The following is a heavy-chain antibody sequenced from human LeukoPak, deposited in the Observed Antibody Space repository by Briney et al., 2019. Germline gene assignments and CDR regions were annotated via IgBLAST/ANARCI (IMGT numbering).Heavy chain of an antibody. D-gene: IGHD5-24*01. CDR2: IYYSGST. CDR3: AKETDYNYIYYFDY. V-gene: IGHV4-59*01. J-gene: IGHJ4*02. Sequence: PSETLSLTCTVSGGSISSYYWSWIRQPLGKGLEWIGYIYYSGSTNYNPSLKSRVTISVDTSKNQFSLKLSSVTAADTAVYSCAKETDYNYIYYFDYWGQGTLVTVSS. CDR1: GGSISSYY.